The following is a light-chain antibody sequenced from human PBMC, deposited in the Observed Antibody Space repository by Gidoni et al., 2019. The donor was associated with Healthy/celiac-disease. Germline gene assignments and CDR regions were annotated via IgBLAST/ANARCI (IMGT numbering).Light chain of an antibody. CDR3: SSYTSSSPWV. CDR2: EVS. Sequence: QSALTQPASVSGSPGQSITISCTGTSSDVGGYNYVPWYQQHPGKAPKLMIYEVSNRPSGVSNRFSGSKSGNTASLTISGLQAEDEADYYCSSYTSSSPWVFGGGTKLTV. V-gene: IGLV2-14*01. CDR1: SSDVGGYNY. J-gene: IGLJ3*02.